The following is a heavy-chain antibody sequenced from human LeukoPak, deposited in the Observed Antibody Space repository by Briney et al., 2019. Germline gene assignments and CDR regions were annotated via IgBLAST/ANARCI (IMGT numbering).Heavy chain of an antibody. CDR3: ARDESDYGDPYYYYGMDV. D-gene: IGHD4-17*01. J-gene: IGHJ6*02. V-gene: IGHV4-4*07. CDR1: GGSISSYY. CDR2: IYTSGST. Sequence: SETLSLTCTVSGGSISSYYWSWIRQPAGKGLEWIGRIYTSGSTNYNPSLKSRVTMSVDTSKNQFSPKLSSVTAADTAVYYCARDESDYGDPYYYYGMDVWGQGTTVTVSS.